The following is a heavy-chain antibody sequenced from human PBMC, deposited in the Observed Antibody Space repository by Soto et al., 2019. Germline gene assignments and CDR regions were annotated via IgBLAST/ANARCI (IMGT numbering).Heavy chain of an antibody. D-gene: IGHD6-19*01. Sequence: GGSLSLSCAASRFTFSSYSTNWVPQAPWKGREWGSLSSSSSSYIYYADSVKGRFTISRDNAKNSLYLQMNSLRAEDTAVYYCARDFYPVAGGSYYYYYYGMDVWGQGTTVTVYS. J-gene: IGHJ6*02. CDR3: ARDFYPVAGGSYYYYYYGMDV. CDR1: RFTFSSYS. V-gene: IGHV3-21*01. CDR2: SSSSSSYI.